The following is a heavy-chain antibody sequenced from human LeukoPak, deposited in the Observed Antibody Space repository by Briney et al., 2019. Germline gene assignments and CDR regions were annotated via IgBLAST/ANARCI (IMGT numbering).Heavy chain of an antibody. CDR2: IIPIFRTA. CDR3: ARDAREVLLWFGEFFP. CDR1: GGTFSSYG. D-gene: IGHD3-10*01. V-gene: IGHV1-69*05. J-gene: IGHJ5*02. Sequence: ASVKVSCKASGGTFSSYGINWVRQAPGQGLEWMGGIIPIFRTANYAQKLQGRVTMTTDTSTSTAYMELRSLRSDDTAVYYCARDAREVLLWFGEFFPWGQGTLVTVSS.